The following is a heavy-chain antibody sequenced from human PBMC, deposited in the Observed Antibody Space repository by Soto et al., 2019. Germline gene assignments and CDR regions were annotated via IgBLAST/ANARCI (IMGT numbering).Heavy chain of an antibody. J-gene: IGHJ6*02. Sequence: SETLSLTCTASGGSISRYYWSWIREPPGKGLEWIGYIYHIGSTDYNPSLKSRVTISVDTSKNQFSLKLSSVTAADTAMYYCARSRRGNYYYYGLDVWGQGTTVTVSS. CDR2: IYHIGST. CDR3: ARSRRGNYYYYGLDV. V-gene: IGHV4-59*01. CDR1: GGSISRYY. D-gene: IGHD3-16*01.